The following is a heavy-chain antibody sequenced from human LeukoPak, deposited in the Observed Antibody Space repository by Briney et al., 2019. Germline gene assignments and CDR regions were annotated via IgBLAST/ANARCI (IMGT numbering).Heavy chain of an antibody. V-gene: IGHV4-34*01. CDR1: GGSFSGYY. J-gene: IGHJ4*02. CDR3: ASPPASRYSGYGY. D-gene: IGHD5-12*01. CDR2: INHSGST. Sequence: SETLSLTCAVYGGSFSGYYWSWIRQPPGKGLEWIGEINHSGSTNYNPSLKSRVTISVDTSKNQFSLKPSSVTAADTAVYYCASPPASRYSGYGYWGQGTLVTVSS.